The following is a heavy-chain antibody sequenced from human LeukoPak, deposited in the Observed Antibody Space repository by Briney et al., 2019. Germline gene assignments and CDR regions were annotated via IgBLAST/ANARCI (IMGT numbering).Heavy chain of an antibody. CDR3: AGHHQAYSRTY. J-gene: IGHJ4*02. V-gene: IGHV3-74*01. CDR2: ISVDGSST. D-gene: IGHD1-26*01. Sequence: GGSLRLSCAASGFTFSSYWMHWVRQAPGKGLVRVSRISVDGSSTTYADSVKGRFTISRDNAKDTLYLQMHSLRADDTAVYYCAGHHQAYSRTYWGQGTLVTVSS. CDR1: GFTFSSYW.